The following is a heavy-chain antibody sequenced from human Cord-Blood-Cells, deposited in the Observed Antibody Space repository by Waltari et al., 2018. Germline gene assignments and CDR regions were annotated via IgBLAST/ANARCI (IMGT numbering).Heavy chain of an antibody. CDR1: GGTFSSYA. D-gene: IGHD3-9*01. CDR3: ARSTAYDILTGYYFDY. J-gene: IGHJ4*02. V-gene: IGHV1-69*06. Sequence: QVQLVQSGAEVKKPGSSVKVSCKASGGTFSSYALSWVRQAPGQGLEWMGGIIPIFGTANYAQKFQGRVTITADKSTSTAYMELSSLRSEYTAVYYCARSTAYDILTGYYFDYWGQGTLVTVSS. CDR2: IIPIFGTA.